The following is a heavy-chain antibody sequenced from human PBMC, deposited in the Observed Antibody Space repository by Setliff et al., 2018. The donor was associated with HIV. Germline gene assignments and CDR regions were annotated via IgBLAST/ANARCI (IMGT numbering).Heavy chain of an antibody. CDR1: GFNFGSYG. CDR3: AKVKVPTTDLYFLDY. Sequence: GGSLRLSCAASGFNFGSYGMHWVRQAPGKGLEWVACVRYDESNKYYAESVKDRFTISRDNSKNMVYLQMNSLRAEDTALYYCAKVKVPTTDLYFLDYWGQGTPVTVSS. D-gene: IGHD1-1*01. J-gene: IGHJ4*02. CDR2: VRYDESNK. V-gene: IGHV3-30*02.